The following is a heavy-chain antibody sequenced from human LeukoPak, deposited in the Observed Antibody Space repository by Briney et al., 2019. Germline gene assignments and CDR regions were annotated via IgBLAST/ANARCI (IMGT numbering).Heavy chain of an antibody. D-gene: IGHD3-3*01. J-gene: IGHJ6*02. CDR3: ARDTYGHDFWSGYYCGMDV. Sequence: GGSLRLSCAASGFTFSSYSMNWVRQAPGKGLEWVSSISSSSSYIYYADSVKGRFTISRDNAKNSLYLQMNSLRAEDTAVYYCARDTYGHDFWSGYYCGMDVWGQGTTVTVSS. CDR2: ISSSSSYI. CDR1: GFTFSSYS. V-gene: IGHV3-21*01.